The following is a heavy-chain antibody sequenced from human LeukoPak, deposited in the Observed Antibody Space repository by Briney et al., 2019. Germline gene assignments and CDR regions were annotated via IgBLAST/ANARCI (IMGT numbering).Heavy chain of an antibody. J-gene: IGHJ6*03. Sequence: SETLSLTCTVSGDSFSTYYWSWIRQPAGKGFEWIGHIHTSGSTNYNPSLKSRVTISVDTSKNQFFLKLSSMTAADTAVYFCARQGEDFWTGYYTDSYMDVWGKGTTVTVSS. V-gene: IGHV4-4*07. D-gene: IGHD3/OR15-3a*01. CDR3: ARQGEDFWTGYYTDSYMDV. CDR2: IHTSGST. CDR1: GDSFSTYY.